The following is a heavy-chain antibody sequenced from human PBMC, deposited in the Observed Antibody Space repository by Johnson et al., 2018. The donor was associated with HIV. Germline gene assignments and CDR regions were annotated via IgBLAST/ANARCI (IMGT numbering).Heavy chain of an antibody. CDR1: GFTFDDYA. D-gene: IGHD3-10*01. CDR3: AREFRELDAFDI. CDR2: ISWNSGSI. J-gene: IGHJ3*02. Sequence: QLVESGGGLVQPGRSLRLSCAASGFTFDDYAMHWVRQAPGKGLEWVSGISWNSGSIGYADSVKGRFTISRDNAKNSLYLQMNSLRAKDTAVYYCAREFRELDAFDIWGQGTMVTVSS. V-gene: IGHV3-9*01.